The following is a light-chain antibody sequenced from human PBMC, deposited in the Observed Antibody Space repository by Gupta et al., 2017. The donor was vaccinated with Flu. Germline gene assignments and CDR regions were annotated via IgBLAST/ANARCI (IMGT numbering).Light chain of an antibody. CDR1: TGAVTRVHH. Sequence: LPFASSTGAVTRVHHPSWVQQKPGHAPRTLIYDIRKKYSWTPARFSGSLLGDKAALTVSGVQPEDAAHYYCLLYLGGPNINWLFGGGTKLTVL. J-gene: IGLJ3*02. CDR3: LLYLGGPNINWL. CDR2: DIR. V-gene: IGLV7-43*01.